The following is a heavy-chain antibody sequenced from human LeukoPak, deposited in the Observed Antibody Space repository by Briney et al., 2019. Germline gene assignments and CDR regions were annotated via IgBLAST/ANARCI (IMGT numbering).Heavy chain of an antibody. V-gene: IGHV3-30*01. D-gene: IGHD1-26*01. CDR1: GFTFTNYA. CDR3: AKAFMSYYFDY. J-gene: IGHJ4*02. Sequence: GGSLRLSCATSGFTFTNYALHWLRQAPGKGLEWVAVISFDGSNQYYADSVKGRFTVSRDNSKNTLFLQMNSLRAEDTAVYYCAKAFMSYYFDYWGQGTLVTVSS. CDR2: ISFDGSNQ.